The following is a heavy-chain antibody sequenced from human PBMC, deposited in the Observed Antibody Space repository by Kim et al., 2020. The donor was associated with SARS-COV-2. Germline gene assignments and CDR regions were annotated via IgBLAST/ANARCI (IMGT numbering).Heavy chain of an antibody. CDR2: ISSSSSYI. D-gene: IGHD3-3*01. CDR3: ARDLGTIFGVAMDV. Sequence: GGSLRLSCAASGFTFSSYSMNWVRQAPGKGLEWVSSISSSSSYIYYADSVKGRFTISRDNAKNSLYLQMNSLRAEDTAVYYCARDLGTIFGVAMDVWGQGTTVTVSS. J-gene: IGHJ6*02. V-gene: IGHV3-21*01. CDR1: GFTFSSYS.